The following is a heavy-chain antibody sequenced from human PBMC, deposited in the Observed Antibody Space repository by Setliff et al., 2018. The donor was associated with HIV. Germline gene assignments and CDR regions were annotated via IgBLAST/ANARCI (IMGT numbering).Heavy chain of an antibody. CDR2: IYASGST. Sequence: SETLSLTCNVSDDSFSTNYWSWVRQPPGKGLEWIGYIYASGSTNYNPSLKSRVTISIDTSKNQFSLRLTSVTAADTAVYYCARRDGYSYGFYFDYWGQGTLVTVSS. CDR3: ARRDGYSYGFYFDY. CDR1: DDSFSTNY. V-gene: IGHV4-4*09. J-gene: IGHJ4*02. D-gene: IGHD5-18*01.